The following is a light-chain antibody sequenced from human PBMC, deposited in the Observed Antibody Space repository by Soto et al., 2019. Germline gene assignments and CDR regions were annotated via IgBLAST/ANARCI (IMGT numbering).Light chain of an antibody. Sequence: EVVLTQSPDTLSLSPGETATLSCSASQSVDRDVAWYQQKLGQAPRLLIYDAYTRATGVGARFTGSGSATDFSLTVTGLEPEAFAVYYCQQRGQWPSTFGPGTKVEMK. CDR2: DAY. CDR1: QSVDRD. J-gene: IGKJ2*02. V-gene: IGKV3-11*01. CDR3: QQRGQWPST.